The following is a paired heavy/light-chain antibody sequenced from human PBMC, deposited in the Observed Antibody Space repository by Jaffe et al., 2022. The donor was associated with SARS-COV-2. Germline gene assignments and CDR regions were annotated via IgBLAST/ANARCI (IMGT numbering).Heavy chain of an antibody. CDR1: GFTFNTYT. V-gene: IGHV3-21*01. Sequence: EVQLVESGGGLVKPGGSLRLSCAASGFTFNTYTMNWVRQAPGKGLEWVSSISSRSTYIYYADSVKGRFTISRDNAKNSLYLQMNSLTAEDTAVYYCAREYCIRANCYNFDYWGQGTLVTVSS. CDR2: ISSRSTYI. J-gene: IGHJ4*02. D-gene: IGHD2-2*02. CDR3: AREYCIRANCYNFDY.
Light chain of an antibody. CDR3: QQYGPTSYT. CDR1: QSVSSSY. J-gene: IGKJ2*01. Sequence: DIVLTQSPGTLSLSPGERATLSCRASQSVSSSYLAWYQQKPGQAPRLLIYGASNRATGIPDRFSGSGSGTDFTLTISRLEPEDFAVYYCQQYGPTSYTFGQGTNLEIK. V-gene: IGKV3-20*01. CDR2: GAS.